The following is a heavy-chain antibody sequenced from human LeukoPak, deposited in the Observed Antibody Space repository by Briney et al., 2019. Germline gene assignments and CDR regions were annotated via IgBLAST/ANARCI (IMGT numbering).Heavy chain of an antibody. CDR3: TGDPRLTDY. CDR1: GFTFSSYW. V-gene: IGHV3-30*02. Sequence: GGSLRLSCAASGFTFSSYWMSWVRQAPGKGLEWVAFIRYDGSNKYYADSVKGRFTISRDNSKNTLYPQMNSLRDDDTAVYYCTGDPRLTDYWGQGTLVTVSS. CDR2: IRYDGSNK. J-gene: IGHJ4*02.